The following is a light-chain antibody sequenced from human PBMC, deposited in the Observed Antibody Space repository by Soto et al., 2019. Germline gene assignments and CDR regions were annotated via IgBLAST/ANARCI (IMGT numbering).Light chain of an antibody. V-gene: IGLV1-51*01. CDR2: DNN. CDR1: SSNIGNNY. CDR3: ATWDGSLPGEV. Sequence: ELTQPPSVSVSPGQTASITCSGSSSNIGNNYVSWYQQLPGTAPKLLIYDNNKRPSGIPDRFSGSKSGTSGTLDITGLQTGDEADYYCATWDGSLPGEVFGGGTKLTVL. J-gene: IGLJ2*01.